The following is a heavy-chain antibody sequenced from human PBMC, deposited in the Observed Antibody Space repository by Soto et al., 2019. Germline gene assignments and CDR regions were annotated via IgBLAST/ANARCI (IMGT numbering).Heavy chain of an antibody. J-gene: IGHJ4*02. V-gene: IGHV3-53*01. CDR3: ATGGDTTKDGY. D-gene: IGHD5-18*01. Sequence: PGGSLRLSCAASGFTVTNNHMTWVRQAPWRGPEWVSTIYYNGNTFYADSVKGRFTISRDNSKNMLYLQMNSLRAEDTALYYCATGGDTTKDGYWGQGTLVTVSS. CDR2: IYYNGNT. CDR1: GFTVTNNH.